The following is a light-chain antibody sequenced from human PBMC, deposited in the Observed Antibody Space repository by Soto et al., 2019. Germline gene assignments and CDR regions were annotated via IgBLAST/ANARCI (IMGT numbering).Light chain of an antibody. CDR1: SSDVGIYNL. CDR3: CSSAGSSPPVV. J-gene: IGLJ2*01. V-gene: IGLV2-23*02. CDR2: EVS. Sequence: QSVLTQPASVSGSPGQSITISCTGTSSDVGIYNLVSWYQQHPGKAPKLRIYEVSKRHSGVSNRFSGSKSGNTASLTISGLQAEDEADYYCCSSAGSSPPVVFGGGTTLTVL.